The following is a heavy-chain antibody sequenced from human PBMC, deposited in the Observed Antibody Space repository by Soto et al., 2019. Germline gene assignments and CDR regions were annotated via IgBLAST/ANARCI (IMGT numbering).Heavy chain of an antibody. CDR2: IKSKTDGGTT. CDR3: TTRDVGAFDY. D-gene: IGHD1-26*01. J-gene: IGHJ4*02. CDR1: GFTFSDAW. Sequence: PWGSLRLSCAASGFTFSDAWMSWVRQAPGKGLEWVGRIKSKTDGGTTEYAAPVKGRFTISTDDSKNTLYLQMNSLKTEDTAVYYCTTRDVGAFDYWGQGTLVTVSS. V-gene: IGHV3-15*01.